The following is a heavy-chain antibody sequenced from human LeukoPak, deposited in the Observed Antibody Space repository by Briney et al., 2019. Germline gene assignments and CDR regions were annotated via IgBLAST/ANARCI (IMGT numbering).Heavy chain of an antibody. V-gene: IGHV3-66*04. CDR2: IYSGGST. CDR3: ASQRGRASAWFDY. Sequence: GGSLRLSCAASGFTVSSKYMSWVRQAPGKGLEWVSVIYSGGSTYYADSVKGRLTISRDNSKNTLYLQMNSLRVEDTAVYYRASQRGRASAWFDYWGQGTLVTVSS. D-gene: IGHD6-19*01. CDR1: GFTVSSKY. J-gene: IGHJ4*02.